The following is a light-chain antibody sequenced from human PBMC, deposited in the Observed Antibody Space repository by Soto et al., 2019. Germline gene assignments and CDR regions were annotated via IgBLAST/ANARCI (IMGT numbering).Light chain of an antibody. V-gene: IGKV1-33*01. CDR1: QDISKM. CDR2: GVS. CDR3: QQYDSVPYT. J-gene: IGKJ2*01. Sequence: DIQMTQSPSSLSATVGDRVTITCQASQDISKMLNWYQQKPGKPPKLLIHGVSHLERWVPLRFSGSASGTEFTVTISGLQPEDVATYYCQQYDSVPYTFGQGTRLDIK.